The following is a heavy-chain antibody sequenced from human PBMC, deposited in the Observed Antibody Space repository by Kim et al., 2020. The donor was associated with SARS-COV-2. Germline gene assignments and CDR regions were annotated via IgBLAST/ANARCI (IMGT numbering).Heavy chain of an antibody. CDR3: ARDEVLTMVRGVIIPYYYGMDV. V-gene: IGHV3-7*03. Sequence: GGSLRLSCAASGFTFSSYWMSWVRQAPGKGLEWVANIKQDGSEKYYVDSVKGRFTISRDNAKNSLYLQMNSLRAEDTAVYYCARDEVLTMVRGVIIPYYYGMDVWGQGTTVTVSS. CDR1: GFTFSSYW. D-gene: IGHD3-10*01. CDR2: IKQDGSEK. J-gene: IGHJ6*02.